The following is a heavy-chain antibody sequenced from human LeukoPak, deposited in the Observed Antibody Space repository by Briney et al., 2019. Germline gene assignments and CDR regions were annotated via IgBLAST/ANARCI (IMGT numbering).Heavy chain of an antibody. CDR3: AKDGVVVVATSVYYYYYGMDV. D-gene: IGHD2-2*01. CDR2: IIPILNIT. J-gene: IGHJ6*02. Sequence: SVKVSCKASGGTFSSYTISWVRQAPGQGLEWMGRIIPILNITDYAQNSQGRVTLTADKSTSTAYMELSTLRSEDTAVYYCAKDGVVVVATSVYYYYYGMDVWGQGTTVTVSS. CDR1: GGTFSSYT. V-gene: IGHV1-69*02.